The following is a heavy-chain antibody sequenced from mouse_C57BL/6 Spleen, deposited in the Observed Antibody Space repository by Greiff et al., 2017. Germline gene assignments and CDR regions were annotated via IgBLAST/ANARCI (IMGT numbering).Heavy chain of an antibody. CDR2: IHPNSGST. V-gene: IGHV1-64*01. CDR1: GYTFTSYW. D-gene: IGHD1-1*01. J-gene: IGHJ4*01. Sequence: QVQLQQSGAELVKPGASVKLSCKASGYTFTSYWMHWVKQRPGQGLEWIGMIHPNSGSTNYNEKFKSKATLTVDKSSSTAYMQLSSLTSEDSAVYYCARDYGSSHPYAMDYWGQGTSVTVSS. CDR3: ARDYGSSHPYAMDY.